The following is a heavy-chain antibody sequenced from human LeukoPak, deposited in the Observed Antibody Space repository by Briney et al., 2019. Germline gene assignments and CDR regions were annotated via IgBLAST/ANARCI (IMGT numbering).Heavy chain of an antibody. V-gene: IGHV1-69*05. CDR3: ATGRVSDTTLVSWFDT. J-gene: IGHJ5*02. CDR2: IILISPTA. CDR1: GGTLSTHA. Sequence: SVKVSCKASGGTLSTHAVSWVRQAPGQGLEWMGGIILISPTANYAQKFQDRVTITMDQYTTYMELSSLRSDDTAVYYCATGRVSDTTLVSWFDTWGQGILVTVSS. D-gene: IGHD5-18*01.